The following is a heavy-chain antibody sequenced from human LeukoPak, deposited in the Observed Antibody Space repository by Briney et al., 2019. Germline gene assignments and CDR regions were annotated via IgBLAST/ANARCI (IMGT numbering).Heavy chain of an antibody. J-gene: IGHJ4*02. CDR1: GGTFSSYT. V-gene: IGHV1-69*04. CDR2: IIPILGIA. Sequence: ASVEVSCKASGGTFSSYTISWVRQAPGQGLEWMGRIIPILGIANYVQKFQGRVTITADKSTSTAYMELSSLRSEDTAVYYCARDVRHYYDSSGYEDSNDYWGQGTLVTVSS. D-gene: IGHD3-22*01. CDR3: ARDVRHYYDSSGYEDSNDY.